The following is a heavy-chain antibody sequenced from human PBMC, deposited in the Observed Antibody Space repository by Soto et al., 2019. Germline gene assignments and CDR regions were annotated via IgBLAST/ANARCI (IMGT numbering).Heavy chain of an antibody. CDR2: TYYRSKWYN. CDR3: ARDGGYCSSTSCSYYYYGMDV. J-gene: IGHJ6*02. CDR1: GDSVSSNSAA. Sequence: SQTLSLTCAISGDSVSSNSAAWNWIRQSPSRGLEWLGRTYYRSKWYNDYAVSVKSRITINPDTSKNQFSLQLNSVTPEDTAVYYCARDGGYCSSTSCSYYYYGMDVWGQGTTVTV. D-gene: IGHD2-2*01. V-gene: IGHV6-1*01.